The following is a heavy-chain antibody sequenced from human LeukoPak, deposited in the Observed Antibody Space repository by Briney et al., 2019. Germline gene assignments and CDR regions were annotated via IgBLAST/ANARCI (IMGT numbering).Heavy chain of an antibody. CDR1: GGSFSGYY. D-gene: IGHD4-17*01. Sequence: NPSETLSLTCAVYGGSFSGYYWSWIRQPPGKGLEWIGEINHSRSTNYNPSPKSRVTISVDTSKNQFSLKLSSVTAADTAVYYCARFTPITVTTFFDYWGQGTLVTVSS. CDR2: INHSRST. CDR3: ARFTPITVTTFFDY. J-gene: IGHJ4*02. V-gene: IGHV4-34*01.